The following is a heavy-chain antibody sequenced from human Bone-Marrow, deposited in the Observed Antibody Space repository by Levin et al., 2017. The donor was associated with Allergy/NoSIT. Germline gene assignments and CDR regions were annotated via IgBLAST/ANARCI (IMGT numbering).Heavy chain of an antibody. V-gene: IGHV3-48*04. D-gene: IGHD2-2*01. CDR1: GFTFSSYS. CDR3: ARSRGYCISTSCYAVNFDP. J-gene: IGHJ5*02. Sequence: GESLKISCAASGFTFSSYSMNWVRQAPGKGLEWVSYISSSSSTIYYADSVKGRFTISRDNAKNSLYLQMNSLRAEDTAVYYCARSRGYCISTSCYAVNFDPWGQGTLVTVSS. CDR2: ISSSSSTI.